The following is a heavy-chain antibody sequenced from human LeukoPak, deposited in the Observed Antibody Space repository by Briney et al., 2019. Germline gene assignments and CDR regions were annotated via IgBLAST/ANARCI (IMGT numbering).Heavy chain of an antibody. V-gene: IGHV3-23*01. J-gene: IGHJ4*02. CDR2: ISGSGGST. Sequence: GGSLRLSCAASGFTFSSYAMSWVRQAPGKGLEWASAISGSGGSTYYADSVKGRFTISRDNSKNTLYLQMNSLRAEDTAVYYCAKDHSHDSSGYYGHWGQGTLVTVSS. D-gene: IGHD3-22*01. CDR3: AKDHSHDSSGYYGH. CDR1: GFTFSSYA.